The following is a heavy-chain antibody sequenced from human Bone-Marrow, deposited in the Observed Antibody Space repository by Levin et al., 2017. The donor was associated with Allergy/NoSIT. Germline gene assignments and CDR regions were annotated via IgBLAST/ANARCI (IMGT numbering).Heavy chain of an antibody. V-gene: IGHV3-21*01. D-gene: IGHD6-25*01. CDR2: ISSSSSYI. J-gene: IGHJ4*02. Sequence: ETLSLTCAASGFTFSSYSMNWVRQAPGKGLEWVSSISSSSSYIYYADSVKGRFTISRDNAKNTLYLQMNSLRAEDTAVYYCASGNISGGSGIGYWGQGTLVTVSS. CDR3: ASGNISGGSGIGY. CDR1: GFTFSSYS.